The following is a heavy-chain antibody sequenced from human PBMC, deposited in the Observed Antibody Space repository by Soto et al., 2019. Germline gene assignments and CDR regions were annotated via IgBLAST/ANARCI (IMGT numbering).Heavy chain of an antibody. CDR2: IWYDGSNK. Sequence: QVQLVESGGGVVQPGRSLRLSCAASGFTFSSYGMHWVRQAPGKGLEWVAVIWYDGSNKYYADSVKGRFTISRDNSKNTLYLQMNSLRAEDTAVYYCARGRCSGSSCYVKKYYFDYWGQGTLVTVSS. CDR1: GFTFSSYG. CDR3: ARGRCSGSSCYVKKYYFDY. J-gene: IGHJ4*02. V-gene: IGHV3-33*01. D-gene: IGHD2-15*01.